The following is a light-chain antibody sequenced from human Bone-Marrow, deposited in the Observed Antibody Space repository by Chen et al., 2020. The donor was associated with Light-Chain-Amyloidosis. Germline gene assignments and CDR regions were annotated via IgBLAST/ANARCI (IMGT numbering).Light chain of an antibody. CDR2: EAK. Sequence: QSALTQPASVSGSPGQSITISCTGSSSDVGTYNLVSWYQHHPGKAPKLIIYEAKKRPSGVSNRFSGSRSGYTASLTSSGLQAEDEADYYCCSYAGRGKMFGGGTKLTVL. J-gene: IGLJ3*02. CDR3: CSYAGRGKM. CDR1: SSDVGTYNL. V-gene: IGLV2-23*01.